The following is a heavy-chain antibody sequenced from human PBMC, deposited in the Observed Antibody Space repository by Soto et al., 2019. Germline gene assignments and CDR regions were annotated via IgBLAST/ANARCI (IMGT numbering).Heavy chain of an antibody. CDR2: ISSSYSYI. Sequence: EVQLVESGGGLVKPGGSLRLSCAASGFTFSSYSMNWVRQAPGKGLEWVSSISSSYSYIYYADSVKGRFTISRDNAKNSLYLQMNSRRAEDTGIYYCARDLRVAAVEYYYFYYGMDVWGQGTTVTVSS. CDR1: GFTFSSYS. V-gene: IGHV3-21*01. J-gene: IGHJ6*02. D-gene: IGHD6-13*01. CDR3: ARDLRVAAVEYYYFYYGMDV.